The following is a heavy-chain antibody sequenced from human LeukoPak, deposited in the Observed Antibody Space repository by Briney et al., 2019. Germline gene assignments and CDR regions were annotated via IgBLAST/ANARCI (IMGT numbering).Heavy chain of an antibody. CDR1: GDSISTYY. J-gene: IGHJ4*02. CDR3: ARAGNGYYPFDR. CDR2: VFHSGST. Sequence: SETLSLTCTVSGDSISTYYWSWIRQPPGKGLEWIGYVFHSGSTNYNPSLKRRVTILIDTSKSQFSLIPTSVPAADTAVYYCARAGNGYYPFDRWGQGTLVTVSS. V-gene: IGHV4-59*01. D-gene: IGHD3-22*01.